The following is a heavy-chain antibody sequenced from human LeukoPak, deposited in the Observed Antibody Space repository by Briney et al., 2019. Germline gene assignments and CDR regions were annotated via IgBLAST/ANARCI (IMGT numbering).Heavy chain of an antibody. Sequence: SETLSLTCAVYAGSFSGYYWSWIRQPPGKGLEWIGEINHSGSTNYNPSLKSRVTISVDTSKNQFSLKLSSVTAADTAVYYCARRYYDFWSGYYGNYFDYWGQGTLVTVSS. CDR2: INHSGST. J-gene: IGHJ4*02. V-gene: IGHV4-34*01. CDR1: AGSFSGYY. D-gene: IGHD3-3*01. CDR3: ARRYYDFWSGYYGNYFDY.